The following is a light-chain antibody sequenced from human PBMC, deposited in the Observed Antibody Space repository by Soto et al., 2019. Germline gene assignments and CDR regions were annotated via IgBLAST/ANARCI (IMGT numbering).Light chain of an antibody. Sequence: DIVMTQSPDSLAVSLGARATINCKSSQSVLYTSNNENSLAWYQQKPGQPPNLLIYWASTRQSGVPDRFSGSGSGTDFTLTISSLQAEDAAVYYCQQYYSAPPTFGQGTKVEI. V-gene: IGKV4-1*01. CDR1: QSVLYTSNNENS. CDR2: WAS. CDR3: QQYYSAPPT. J-gene: IGKJ1*01.